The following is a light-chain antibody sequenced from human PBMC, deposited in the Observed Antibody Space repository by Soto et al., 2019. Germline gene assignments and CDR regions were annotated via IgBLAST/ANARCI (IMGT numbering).Light chain of an antibody. V-gene: IGKV1-39*01. CDR3: QKRYSTPRT. J-gene: IGKJ1*01. CDR1: QSISNY. Sequence: IQMTLSPSSLSASVGDIVPITCRASQSISNYLNCYQQKPGKAPNLLMFAASSLQLGVPSRFSGGGYGTDFTLTISSLQPEDFATYYCQKRYSTPRTFGKGTKVEIK. CDR2: AAS.